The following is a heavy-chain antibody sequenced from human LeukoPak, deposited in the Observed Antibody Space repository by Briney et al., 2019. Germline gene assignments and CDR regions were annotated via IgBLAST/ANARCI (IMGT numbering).Heavy chain of an antibody. CDR1: GFTYNIYY. Sequence: PGGSLRLSCAASGFTYNIYYMSWVRQTPGKGLEWVANINLDGSEKYYLDSVRGRFTISRDNAKNSLSLQMNSLRAEDTAVYYCARDNGYCSGGNCYHYYMDAWGKGTTVTVSS. CDR2: INLDGSEK. V-gene: IGHV3-7*01. CDR3: ARDNGYCSGGNCYHYYMDA. D-gene: IGHD2-15*01. J-gene: IGHJ6*03.